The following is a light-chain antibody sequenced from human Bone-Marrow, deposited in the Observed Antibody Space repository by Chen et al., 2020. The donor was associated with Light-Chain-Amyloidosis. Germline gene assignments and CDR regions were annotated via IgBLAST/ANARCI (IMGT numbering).Light chain of an antibody. Sequence: SYVLTQPSSVSVAPGQTATIACGGNNIGSTSVHWYQQTPGQAPLLVVYDDSDRHSGIPERLAGSNSGNTATLTISRVEAGDEADYYCQVWDRSSDHPVFGGGTKLTVL. V-gene: IGLV3-21*02. CDR1: NIGSTS. J-gene: IGLJ3*02. CDR2: DDS. CDR3: QVWDRSSDHPV.